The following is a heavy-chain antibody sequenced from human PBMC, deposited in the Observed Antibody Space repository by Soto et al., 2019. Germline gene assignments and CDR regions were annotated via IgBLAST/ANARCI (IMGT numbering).Heavy chain of an antibody. CDR1: GGTLSSYA. Sequence: VKVSCKGSGGTLSSYAISWVRQAPGQGLEWMGGIIPIFGTAIYAQKFQGRVTMTEDTSTDTAYMELSSLRSEDTAVYYCATAIVGAPFDYWGQGTLVTVSS. D-gene: IGHD1-26*01. CDR2: IIPIFGTA. V-gene: IGHV1-69*13. CDR3: ATAIVGAPFDY. J-gene: IGHJ4*02.